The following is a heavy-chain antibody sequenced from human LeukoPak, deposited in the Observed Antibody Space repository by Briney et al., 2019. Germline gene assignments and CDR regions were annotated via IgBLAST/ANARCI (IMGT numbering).Heavy chain of an antibody. J-gene: IGHJ6*02. D-gene: IGHD2-2*01. CDR1: GGTFSSYA. CDR3: ARDRSSYYYYGMDV. Sequence: SVKVSCKASGGTFSSYAISWVRQAPGQGLEWMGRIIPILGIANYAQKFQGRVTITADKSTSTAYMELSSLRSEDTAVYYCARDRSSYYYYGMDVWGQGTTVTVSS. V-gene: IGHV1-69*04. CDR2: IIPILGIA.